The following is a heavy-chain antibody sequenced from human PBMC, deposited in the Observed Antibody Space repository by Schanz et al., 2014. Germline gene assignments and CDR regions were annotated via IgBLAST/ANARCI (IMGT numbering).Heavy chain of an antibody. Sequence: EVQLLESGGGLVQPGGSLRLSCSASTFTFDHYAMTWVRQAPGKGLEWVSFVHPGGSTYYPDSVKGRFTISRDSSKNTLYLQMNSLRAEDTAVYYCAKDAENTAMITDYFDYWGQGTLVTVSS. J-gene: IGHJ4*02. CDR1: TFTFDHYA. CDR2: FVHPGGST. D-gene: IGHD5-18*01. V-gene: IGHV3-23*03. CDR3: AKDAENTAMITDYFDY.